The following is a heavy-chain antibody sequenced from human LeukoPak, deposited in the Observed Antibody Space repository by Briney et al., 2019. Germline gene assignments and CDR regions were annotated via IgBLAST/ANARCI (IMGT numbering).Heavy chain of an antibody. CDR3: ARGRGRSDY. CDR1: GGSFSGYY. D-gene: IGHD3-10*01. Sequence: PSETLSLTCAVYGGSFSGYYWSWIRQPPGKGLEWIGEINHSGSTNYNPSLKSRVTISVGTSKNQFSLKLSSVTAADTAVYYCARGRGRSDYWGQGTLVTVSS. V-gene: IGHV4-34*01. J-gene: IGHJ4*02. CDR2: INHSGST.